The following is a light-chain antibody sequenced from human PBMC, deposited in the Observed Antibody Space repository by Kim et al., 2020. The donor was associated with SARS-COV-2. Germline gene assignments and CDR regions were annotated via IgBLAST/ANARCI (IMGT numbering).Light chain of an antibody. CDR1: QSVSTW. CDR3: QQYDSGSGT. V-gene: IGKV1-5*03. Sequence: ASVGERVTITCRASQSVSTWLAWYQQQPGKGPKLLIYRASTLESGVPSRFSGSGLGTEFTLTISSLQPDDFATYYCQQYDSGSGTFGQGTKVDIK. CDR2: RAS. J-gene: IGKJ1*01.